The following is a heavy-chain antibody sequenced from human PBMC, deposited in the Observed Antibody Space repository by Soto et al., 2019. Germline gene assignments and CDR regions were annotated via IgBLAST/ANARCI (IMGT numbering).Heavy chain of an antibody. CDR3: AKTLGPSVVTAFDY. J-gene: IGHJ4*02. D-gene: IGHD2-21*02. CDR2: PSGSGSST. CDR1: GFTFSNYA. V-gene: IGHV3-23*01. Sequence: GGSLRLSCAASGFTFSNYAMNWVRQAPGRGLQWVSAPSGSGSSTYFADSMKGRFTISRDNSKNTLYLQMNSLRAEDTAVYYCAKTLGPSVVTAFDYWGQGTLVTVSS.